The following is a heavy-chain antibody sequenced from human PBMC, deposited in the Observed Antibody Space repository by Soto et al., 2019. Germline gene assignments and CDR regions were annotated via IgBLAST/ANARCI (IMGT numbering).Heavy chain of an antibody. CDR1: GYTFCGYW. CDR2: IFPSDSDT. D-gene: IGHD5-12*01. Sequence: PVESLKISCKGCGYTFCGYWIAWVRQMTGKGLEWMGLIFPSDSDTRYSPYFQGQVTISVDKSISTDYLQWRSLKASDTAIYYCARQYVSVPTIPMLSYDFWGQGSLVTVS. V-gene: IGHV5-51*01. CDR3: ARQYVSVPTIPMLSYDF. J-gene: IGHJ4*02.